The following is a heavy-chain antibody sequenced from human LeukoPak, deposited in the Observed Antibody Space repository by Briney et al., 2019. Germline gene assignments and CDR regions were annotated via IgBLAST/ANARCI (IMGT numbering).Heavy chain of an antibody. Sequence: ASVKVSCKASGYTFTGYYMHWVRQAPGQGLEWMGRINPNSGGTNYAQKFQGRVTMTRDTSISTAYMELSRLRSDDTAVYYCARDGVLEWTFDYWDQGTLVTVSS. CDR3: ARDGVLEWTFDY. CDR1: GYTFTGYY. CDR2: INPNSGGT. V-gene: IGHV1-2*06. J-gene: IGHJ4*02. D-gene: IGHD3-3*01.